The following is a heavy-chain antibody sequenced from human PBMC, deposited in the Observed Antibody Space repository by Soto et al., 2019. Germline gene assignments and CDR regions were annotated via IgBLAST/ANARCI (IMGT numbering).Heavy chain of an antibody. D-gene: IGHD3-10*01. Sequence: QLQLQESGPGLVKPSETLSLTCTVSGGSISSSSYYWGWIRQPPGKGLEWIGSIYYSGSTYYNPSLKSRVTISVDTSKNQFSLKLSSVTAADTAVYYCAGGTTLLWFGEEGVYFDYWGQGTLVTVSS. J-gene: IGHJ4*02. CDR1: GGSISSSSYY. CDR2: IYYSGST. CDR3: AGGTTLLWFGEEGVYFDY. V-gene: IGHV4-39*01.